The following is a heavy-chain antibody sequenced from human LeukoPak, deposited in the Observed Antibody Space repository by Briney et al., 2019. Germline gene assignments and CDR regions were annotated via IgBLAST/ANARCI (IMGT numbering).Heavy chain of an antibody. D-gene: IGHD6-13*01. J-gene: IGHJ4*02. V-gene: IGHV3-7*01. CDR1: GFTFSTYW. Sequence: GGSLRLSCAASGFTFSTYWMSGVPQAPGKGLESVANIKQDGSEKYYVDSVKGRFTISRDNAKNSLYLQMNSLRAEDTAMYYCARDSAGNDYWGQGTLVAVSS. CDR3: ARDSAGNDY. CDR2: IKQDGSEK.